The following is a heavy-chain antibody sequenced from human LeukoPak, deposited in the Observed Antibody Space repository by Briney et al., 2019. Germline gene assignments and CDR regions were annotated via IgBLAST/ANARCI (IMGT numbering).Heavy chain of an antibody. CDR3: ALRSYYDSSAYYYLDY. D-gene: IGHD3-22*01. Sequence: GGTLRLSCAGSGFPFSSHGMNWVRQAPGKGLEWVSGISPGGGPTYYADSVKGRFTISRDDSKNTLYLQMNSLRAEDTAVYYCALRSYYDSSAYYYLDYWGQGALVTVSS. J-gene: IGHJ4*02. V-gene: IGHV3-23*01. CDR2: ISPGGGPT. CDR1: GFPFSSHG.